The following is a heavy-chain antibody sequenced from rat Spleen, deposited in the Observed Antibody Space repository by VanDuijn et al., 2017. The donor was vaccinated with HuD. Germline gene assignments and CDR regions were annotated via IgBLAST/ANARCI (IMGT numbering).Heavy chain of an antibody. Sequence: EVQLVESGGGLVQPGRSMKLSCAASGFTFSNYDMVWVRQAPAQGLKWVATISYDGSTPYYRDSVKGRFTISRDNAKSTLYLHMDSLRSEDTATDYCATHGGLFNWFAYWGQGTLVTVSS. V-gene: IGHV5-29*01. CDR2: ISYDGSTP. CDR3: ATHGGLFNWFAY. J-gene: IGHJ3*01. CDR1: GFTFSNYD.